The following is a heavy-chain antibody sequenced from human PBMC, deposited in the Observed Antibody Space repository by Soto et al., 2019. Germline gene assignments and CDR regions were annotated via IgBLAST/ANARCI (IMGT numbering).Heavy chain of an antibody. CDR2: VNWNGGSI. CDR1: GFTFDDYG. J-gene: IGHJ4*02. D-gene: IGHD1-26*01. Sequence: EVQLVESGGGVLRPGGSLRLSCAASGFTFDDYGMSWARQAPGKGLEWVSGVNWNGGSIGYADSVKGRFTISRDNAKNSRYLQMNSLRAEDTAFYYCVRGASLNFDYWGQGTLVTVSS. CDR3: VRGASLNFDY. V-gene: IGHV3-20*04.